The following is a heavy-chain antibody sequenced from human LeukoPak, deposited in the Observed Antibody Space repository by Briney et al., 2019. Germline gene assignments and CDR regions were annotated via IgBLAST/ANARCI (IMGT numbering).Heavy chain of an antibody. V-gene: IGHV1-2*02. CDR2: INPNSGGT. CDR1: GYTFTGYY. Sequence: ASVKVSCKASGYTFTGYYIHWVRQAPGQGLEWMGWINPNSGGTSYAQKFQGRVTMTRDTSTTYMELSRLTSDDTAVYYCARAYSGYEAFDYWGQGALVTVSS. J-gene: IGHJ4*02. CDR3: ARAYSGYEAFDY. D-gene: IGHD5-12*01.